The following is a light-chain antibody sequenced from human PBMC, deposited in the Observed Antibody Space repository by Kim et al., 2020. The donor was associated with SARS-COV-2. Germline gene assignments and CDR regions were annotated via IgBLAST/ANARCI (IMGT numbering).Light chain of an antibody. Sequence: QSVLTQPPSASGTPGQRIIISCSGSSSNIGSNIVNWYQQLPGAAPKLLIYDNDQRPSGVPDRFSGSKSGTSASLAISGLQSGDEAYYSCASWDDTLTVLVFGGGTQLTVL. CDR1: SSNIGSNI. CDR3: ASWDDTLTVLV. J-gene: IGLJ2*01. V-gene: IGLV1-44*01. CDR2: DND.